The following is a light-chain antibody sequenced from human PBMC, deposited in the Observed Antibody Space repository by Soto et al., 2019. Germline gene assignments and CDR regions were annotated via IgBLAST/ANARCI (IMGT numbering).Light chain of an antibody. CDR3: QQSYSTPQT. CDR1: QTVNTY. V-gene: IGKV1-39*01. J-gene: IGKJ1*01. Sequence: DIQMTQSPSSLSASIGDRVTITCRASQTVNTYLHWYQQKPGKAPKLLIYAASNLQSGVPSRFSGSGSGTNFTLTISSLQPEDFATYYCQQSYSTPQTVGQGT. CDR2: AAS.